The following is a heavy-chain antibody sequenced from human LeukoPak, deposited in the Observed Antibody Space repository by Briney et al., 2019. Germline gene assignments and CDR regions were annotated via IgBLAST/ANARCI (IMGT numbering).Heavy chain of an antibody. CDR2: INAGNGNT. CDR3: ARDRGNWRYSSGWYDAFDI. D-gene: IGHD6-19*01. Sequence: GASVKVSCKASGYTFTSYAMHWVRQAPGQRLEWMGWINAGNGNTKYSQKFQGRVTITRDTSASTAYMELSSLRSEDTAVYYCARDRGNWRYSSGWYDAFDIWGQGTMVTVSS. J-gene: IGHJ3*02. V-gene: IGHV1-3*01. CDR1: GYTFTSYA.